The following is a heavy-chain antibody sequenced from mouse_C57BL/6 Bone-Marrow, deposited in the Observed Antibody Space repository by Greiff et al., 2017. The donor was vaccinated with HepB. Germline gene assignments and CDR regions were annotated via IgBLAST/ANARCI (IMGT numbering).Heavy chain of an antibody. CDR2: IYPRSGNT. CDR1: GYTFTSYG. V-gene: IGHV1-81*01. Sequence: VQRVESGAELARPGASVKLSCKASGYTFTSYGISWVKQRTGQGLEWIGEIYPRSGNTYYNEKFKGKATLTADKSSSTAYMELRSLTSEDSAVYFCARGWLLFDYWGQGTTLTVSS. CDR3: ARGWLLFDY. D-gene: IGHD2-3*01. J-gene: IGHJ2*01.